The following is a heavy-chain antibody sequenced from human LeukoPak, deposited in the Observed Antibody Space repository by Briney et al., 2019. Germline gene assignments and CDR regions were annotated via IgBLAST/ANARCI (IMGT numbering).Heavy chain of an antibody. D-gene: IGHD3-3*01. J-gene: IGHJ4*02. Sequence: ASVKVSCTASGYTFTDSYMHWVRQAPGHGLEWMGWINLYTGGTDYAHKFQGRVTMTSDTSISTAYMELSRLRSDDTAIFYCARGRGMGFLEWLLLDSWGQGTLVTVSS. V-gene: IGHV1-2*02. CDR1: GYTFTDSY. CDR3: ARGRGMGFLEWLLLDS. CDR2: INLYTGGT.